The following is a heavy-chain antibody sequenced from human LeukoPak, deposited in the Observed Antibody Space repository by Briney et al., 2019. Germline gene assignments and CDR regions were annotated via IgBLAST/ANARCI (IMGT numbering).Heavy chain of an antibody. CDR1: GFTFSDYY. V-gene: IGHV3-21*01. CDR3: ARDRGPPSYYGMDV. J-gene: IGHJ6*02. Sequence: PGGSLRLSCAASGFTFSDYYMNWVRQAPGKGLEWVSSISSSSSYIYYADSVKGRFTISRDNAKNSLYLQMNSLRAEDTAVYYCARDRGPPSYYGMDVWGQGTTVTVSS. CDR2: ISSSSSYI.